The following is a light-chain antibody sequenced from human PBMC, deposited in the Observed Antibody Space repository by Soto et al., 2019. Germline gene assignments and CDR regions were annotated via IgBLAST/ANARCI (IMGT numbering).Light chain of an antibody. V-gene: IGKV3-20*01. J-gene: IGKJ5*01. CDR3: QQYGTSFT. CDR2: GAS. Sequence: EIVLTQSPGTLSLSPGERATLSCRASQSVGINYLAWYQQKPGQAPRLLIHGASKRATGIPDRFSGSGSGTDFTLTISRLEPEDFAVYYCQQYGTSFTFGQGTRLEIK. CDR1: QSVGINY.